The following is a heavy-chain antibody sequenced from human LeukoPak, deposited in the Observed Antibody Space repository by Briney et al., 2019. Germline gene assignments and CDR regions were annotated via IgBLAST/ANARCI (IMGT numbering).Heavy chain of an antibody. V-gene: IGHV5-51*01. CDR2: IYPGNSDT. Sequence: GESLKISCKGSGYSFTNFWIGWVRQMPGRGLEWMGIIYPGNSDTRYSPSFQGQVTISADKSVSTAYLQWSSLKASDTAMYYCARGATTSDYWGQGTLVTVSS. CDR1: GYSFTNFW. J-gene: IGHJ4*02. D-gene: IGHD4-11*01. CDR3: ARGATTSDY.